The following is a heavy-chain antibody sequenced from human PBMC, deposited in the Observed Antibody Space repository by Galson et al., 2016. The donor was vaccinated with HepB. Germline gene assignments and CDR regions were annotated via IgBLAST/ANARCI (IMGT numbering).Heavy chain of an antibody. D-gene: IGHD3-10*01. V-gene: IGHV3-30-3*01. J-gene: IGHJ5*02. CDR3: PRDPGHWFDP. CDR2: ISYDGSKK. CDR1: GFIFSSYA. Sequence: SLRLSCAASGFIFSSYAMHWVRQAPGKGLEWVAVISYDGSKKYYADSVKGRFTISRDNSKKTLYLQMNSLRAEDTGVYYCPRDPGHWFDPWGQGTLVTVSS.